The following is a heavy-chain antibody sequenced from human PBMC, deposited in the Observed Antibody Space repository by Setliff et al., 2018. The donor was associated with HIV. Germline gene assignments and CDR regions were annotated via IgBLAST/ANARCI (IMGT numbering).Heavy chain of an antibody. V-gene: IGHV4-4*02. J-gene: IGHJ4*02. CDR1: GGPIATNNW. Sequence: SETLSLTCGVSGGPIATNNWWSWVRQPPGKGPQWIGDIYHGGNNDYNPSLQSGVTMSVDTSKIQLSLKMTSVTAADTAVYYCARVGANYGGPDYWGQGKLVTVSS. D-gene: IGHD4-17*01. CDR2: IYHGGNN. CDR3: ARVGANYGGPDY.